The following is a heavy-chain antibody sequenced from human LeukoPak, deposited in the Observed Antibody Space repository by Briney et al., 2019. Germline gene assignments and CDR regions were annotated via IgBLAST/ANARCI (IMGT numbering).Heavy chain of an antibody. CDR1: GYTFTGYY. V-gene: IGHV1-2*02. D-gene: IGHD3-3*01. J-gene: IGHJ6*03. CDR2: INPNSGGT. CDR3: AREGSYYDFWSGQGYMDV. Sequence: ASVKVSCKASGYTFTGYYMHWVRQAPGQGLEWMGWINPNSGGTNYAQKFQGRVTMTRDTSISTAYMELSRLRSDDTAVYYCAREGSYYDFWSGQGYMDVWGKGTTVTVSS.